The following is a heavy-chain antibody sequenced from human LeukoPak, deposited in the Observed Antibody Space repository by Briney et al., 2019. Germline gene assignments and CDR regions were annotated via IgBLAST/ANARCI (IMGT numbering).Heavy chain of an antibody. Sequence: SETLSLTCAVYGGPFSGYYWRWIRQPPGNGLEWIGEINHSGSTNYNPSLKSRVTISVDTSKNQFSLKLSSVTAADTAVYYCARGVGLRSDFDIWGQGTMVTVSS. V-gene: IGHV4-34*01. CDR3: ARGVGLRSDFDI. J-gene: IGHJ3*02. D-gene: IGHD3-3*01. CDR2: INHSGST. CDR1: GGPFSGYY.